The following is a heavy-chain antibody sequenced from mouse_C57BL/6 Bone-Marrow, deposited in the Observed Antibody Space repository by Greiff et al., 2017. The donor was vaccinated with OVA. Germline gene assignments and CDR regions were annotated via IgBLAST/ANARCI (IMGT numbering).Heavy chain of an antibody. CDR1: GFNIKDDY. Sequence: VQLKESGAELVRPGASVKLSCTASGFNIKDDYMHWVKQRPEQGLEWIGWIDPENGDTEYASKFQGKATITADTSSNTAYLQLSSLTSEDTAVYYCTSTIVATRAMDYGGQGTSVTVSS. CDR3: TSTIVATRAMDY. CDR2: IDPENGDT. J-gene: IGHJ4*01. D-gene: IGHD1-1*01. V-gene: IGHV14-4*01.